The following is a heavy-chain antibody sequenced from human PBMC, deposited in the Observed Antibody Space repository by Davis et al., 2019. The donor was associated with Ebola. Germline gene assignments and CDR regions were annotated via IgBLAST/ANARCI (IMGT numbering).Heavy chain of an antibody. V-gene: IGHV1-8*01. CDR1: GYTFTSYD. CDR2: MNPNSGNT. CDR3: ARDAEGYSFFLGDQMNWFDP. Sequence: ASVKVSCKASGYTFTSYDINWVRQATGQGLEWMGWMNPNSGNTGYAQKFQGRVTITADESTSTAYMELSSLRSEDTAVYYCARDAEGYSFFLGDQMNWFDPWGQGTLVTVSS. D-gene: IGHD5-18*01. J-gene: IGHJ5*02.